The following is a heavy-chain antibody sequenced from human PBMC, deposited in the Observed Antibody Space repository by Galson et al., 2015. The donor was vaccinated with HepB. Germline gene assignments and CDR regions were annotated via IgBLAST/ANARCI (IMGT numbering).Heavy chain of an antibody. CDR3: ARVSRNRSGSYHRRGAFEI. D-gene: IGHD3-22*01. V-gene: IGHV4-59*01. CDR2: VFYRGST. J-gene: IGHJ3*02. CDR1: GGSINSYY. Sequence: ETLSLTCTVSGGSINSYYWTWIRQSPGKGLEWVGYVFYRGSTDYNPSLKSRATISVDPSKNQFSLKLTSVTAEDTAVYYCARVSRNRSGSYHRRGAFEIWGQGTVVTVSS.